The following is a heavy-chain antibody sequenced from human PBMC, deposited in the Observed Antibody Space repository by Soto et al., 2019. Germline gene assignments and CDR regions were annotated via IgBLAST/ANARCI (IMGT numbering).Heavy chain of an antibody. V-gene: IGHV3-30*18. Sequence: QVQLVESGGGVVQPGTSLKLSCATSGFIFTSFGMHWLRQAPGKGLEWVAVISYDGIDENYADSVKGRFAISRDKSKSTVYLHMTTLRVEDTAGYYGAKDLREMATVAPGVSWAQGPLVTVSS. J-gene: IGHJ4*02. CDR1: GFIFTSFG. D-gene: IGHD3-16*01. CDR3: AKDLREMATVAPGVS. CDR2: ISYDGIDE.